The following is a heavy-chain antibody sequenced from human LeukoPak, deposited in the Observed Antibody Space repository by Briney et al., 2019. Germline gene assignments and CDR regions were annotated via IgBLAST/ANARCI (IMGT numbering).Heavy chain of an antibody. Sequence: ASLKLSCTASGYTFTSYDMNWVRQATGQGLEWMGWMNPNSGNTCYAHKFKGRVTMTRNTSISTAYMALCSLRSEDTAVYYCARGKAIFDPWGQGTLVTVSS. V-gene: IGHV1-8*01. J-gene: IGHJ5*02. D-gene: IGHD2-2*02. CDR1: GYTFTSYD. CDR2: MNPNSGNT. CDR3: ARGKAIFDP.